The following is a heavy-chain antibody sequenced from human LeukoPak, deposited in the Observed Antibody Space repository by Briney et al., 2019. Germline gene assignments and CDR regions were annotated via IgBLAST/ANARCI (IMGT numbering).Heavy chain of an antibody. CDR3: ARDAAYFDSSGYYPDPLDY. CDR1: GFSFSAYN. D-gene: IGHD3-22*01. Sequence: GGSLRLXCAASGFSFSAYNINWVRQAPGKGLEWVSCISTSGDHIYYADSVSGRFTISRDNAKNSVYLQMNSLRAEDTAVYYCARDAAYFDSSGYYPDPLDYWGQGTLVSVSS. J-gene: IGHJ4*02. V-gene: IGHV3-21*01. CDR2: ISTSGDHI.